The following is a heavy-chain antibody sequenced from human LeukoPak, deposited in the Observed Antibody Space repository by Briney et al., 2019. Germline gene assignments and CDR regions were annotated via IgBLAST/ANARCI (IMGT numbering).Heavy chain of an antibody. D-gene: IGHD2-15*01. CDR2: INPSGGST. CDR1: GYTFTSYY. V-gene: IGHV1-46*01. Sequence: ASVEVSCKASGYTFTSYYMHWVRQAPGQGLEWMGIINPSGGSTSYAQKFQGRVTMTRDTSTSTVYMELSSLRSEDTAVYYCARDRGSRYYYMDVWGKGTTVTISS. CDR3: ARDRGSRYYYMDV. J-gene: IGHJ6*03.